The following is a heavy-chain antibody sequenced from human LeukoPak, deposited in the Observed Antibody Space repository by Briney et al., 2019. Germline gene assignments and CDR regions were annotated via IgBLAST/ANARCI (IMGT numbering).Heavy chain of an antibody. V-gene: IGHV3-48*02. CDR3: ARDHDFSFDY. D-gene: IGHD2-21*02. J-gene: IGHJ4*02. CDR2: ISGGTI. Sequence: PGGSLRLSCAASGFTFSRYSMNWVRQAPGKGLEWISYISGGTIYYADSVKGRFTISRDNVGNSLFLQMNSLRDEDTAVYYCARDHDFSFDYWGQGTLVTVSS. CDR1: GFTFSRYS.